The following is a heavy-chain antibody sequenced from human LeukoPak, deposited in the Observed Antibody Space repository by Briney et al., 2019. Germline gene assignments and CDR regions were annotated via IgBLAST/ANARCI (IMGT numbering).Heavy chain of an antibody. CDR3: ARAPPTDY. CDR2: FSRTGST. Sequence: SETLSLTCTVSGYSISSGGSWGWIRQPPGKGLEWIGSFSRTGSTYYNPSLKSRVTISVDTSKNQFSLKLSSVTAADTAVYYCARAPPTDYWGQGTLVTVSS. CDR1: GYSISSGGS. V-gene: IGHV4-38-2*02. J-gene: IGHJ4*02.